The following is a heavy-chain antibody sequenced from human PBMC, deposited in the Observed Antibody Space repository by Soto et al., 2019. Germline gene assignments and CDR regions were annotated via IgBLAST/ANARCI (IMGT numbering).Heavy chain of an antibody. CDR1: GFTFSNYA. Sequence: PGESLKISCAASGFTFSNYAMNWVRQAPGKGLEWVAVISYDGSNKYYADSVKGRFTISRDNSKNTLYLQMNSMRVEDTAVYYCAKDPSSYYDFWSSYYNGRKKNWFDPWGQGTLVTVSS. CDR2: ISYDGSNK. D-gene: IGHD3-3*01. CDR3: AKDPSSYYDFWSSYYNGRKKNWFDP. J-gene: IGHJ5*02. V-gene: IGHV3-30*18.